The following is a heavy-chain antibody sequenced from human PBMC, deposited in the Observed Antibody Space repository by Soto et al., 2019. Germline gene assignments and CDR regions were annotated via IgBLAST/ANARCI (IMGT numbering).Heavy chain of an antibody. CDR3: ARHGGYCSSTSCSGWFDP. V-gene: IGHV4-39*01. D-gene: IGHD2-2*01. J-gene: IGHJ5*02. CDR1: GGSISSSSYY. Sequence: QLQLQESGPGLVKPSETLSLTCTVSGGSISSSSYYWGWIRQPPGKGLEWIGSIYYSGSTYYNPSLKSRVTISVDTSKNHFSLKLSSVTAADTAVYYCARHGGYCSSTSCSGWFDPWGQGTLVTVSS. CDR2: IYYSGST.